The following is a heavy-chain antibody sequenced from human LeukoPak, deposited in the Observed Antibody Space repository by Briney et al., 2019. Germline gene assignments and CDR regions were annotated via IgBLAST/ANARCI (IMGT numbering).Heavy chain of an antibody. D-gene: IGHD6-13*01. V-gene: IGHV3-21*01. CDR2: ISSSSSYI. CDR1: GFTFSSYS. Sequence: GGSLRLSCAASGFTFSSYSMNWVRQAPGKGLEWVSSISSSSSYIYYADSVKGRFTISRDNAKNSLYLQMNSLRAEDTAVYYCARGPAATDVYYFDYWGQGTLVTVSS. CDR3: ARGPAATDVYYFDY. J-gene: IGHJ4*02.